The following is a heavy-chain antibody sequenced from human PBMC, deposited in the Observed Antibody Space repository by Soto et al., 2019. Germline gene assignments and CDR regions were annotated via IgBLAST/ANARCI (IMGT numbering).Heavy chain of an antibody. CDR1: GFTFSSYW. V-gene: IGHV3-7*01. J-gene: IGHJ4*02. Sequence: PGGSLRLSCAASGFTFSSYWMSWVRQAPGKGLEWVANIKQDGSEKYYVDSVKGRFTISRDNAKNSLYLQINSLRAEDTAVYYCARGTVATISRPLYYFDYWGQGTLVTVSS. D-gene: IGHD5-12*01. CDR2: IKQDGSEK. CDR3: ARGTVATISRPLYYFDY.